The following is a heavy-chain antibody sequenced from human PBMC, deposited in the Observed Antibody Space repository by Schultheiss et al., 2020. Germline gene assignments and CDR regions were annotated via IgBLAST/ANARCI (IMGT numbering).Heavy chain of an antibody. V-gene: IGHV1-46*01. J-gene: IGHJ5*02. CDR3: ARSRFLEWLVIWFDP. D-gene: IGHD3-3*01. Sequence: ASVKVSCKASGYTFTSYYMHWVRQAPGQGLEWMGIINPSGGSTSYAQKFQGRVTMTTDTSTSTAYMELRSLRSDDTAVYYCARSRFLEWLVIWFDPWGQGTLVTVSS. CDR2: INPSGGST. CDR1: GYTFTSYY.